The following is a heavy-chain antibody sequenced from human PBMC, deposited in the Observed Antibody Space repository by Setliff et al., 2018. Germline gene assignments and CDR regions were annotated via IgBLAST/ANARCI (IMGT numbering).Heavy chain of an antibody. D-gene: IGHD6-19*01. CDR1: GFTFSDYY. CDR3: ATKALAGT. CDR2: ISSSGSLI. V-gene: IGHV3-11*01. J-gene: IGHJ4*02. Sequence: PGGSLRLSCATSGFTFSDYYMSWIRQTPGKGLEWVAYISSSGSLIYYPDSVKGRFTISRDNAKKSVDLQMNSLRAEDTAVYYCATKALAGTGGQGTRVTVSS.